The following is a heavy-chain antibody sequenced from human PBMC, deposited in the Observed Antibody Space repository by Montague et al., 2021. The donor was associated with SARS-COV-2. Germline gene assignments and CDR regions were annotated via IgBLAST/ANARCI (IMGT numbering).Heavy chain of an antibody. CDR1: VRSMCSYT. CDR2: ITSTGST. CDR3: ANFRRTQLLFGTLYYGMDV. J-gene: IGHJ6*02. V-gene: IGHV4-59*01. Sequence: SETLSLTCTVAVRSMCSYTWSWIRRPPVRSLVSIAYITSTGSTNYNPSLKSRVTISVDTSKNHFTLRLSSVTAADTAVYYCANFRRTQLLFGTLYYGMDVWGQGTTGTVSS. D-gene: IGHD2-2*01.